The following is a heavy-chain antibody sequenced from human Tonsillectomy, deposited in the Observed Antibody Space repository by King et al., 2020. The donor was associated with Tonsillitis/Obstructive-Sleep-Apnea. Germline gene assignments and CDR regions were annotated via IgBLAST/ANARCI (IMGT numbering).Heavy chain of an antibody. D-gene: IGHD1-26*01. J-gene: IGHJ5*02. CDR2: INLSGST. CDR1: GGSFSGYY. V-gene: IGHV4-34*01. CDR3: ATRGDNSEPGWFDP. Sequence: VQLQQWGAGLLKPSETLSLTCAVYGGSFSGYYWRWIRQPPGKGLVWIGEINLSGSTHYNPALTSRVTISVETSKNQFSLKLSSVSAADTAVYYCATRGDNSEPGWFDPWGQGTLVTVSS.